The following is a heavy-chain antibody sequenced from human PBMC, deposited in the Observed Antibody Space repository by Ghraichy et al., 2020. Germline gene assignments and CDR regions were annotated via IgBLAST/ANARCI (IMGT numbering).Heavy chain of an antibody. J-gene: IGHJ5*02. CDR2: IWFDGSTT. V-gene: IGHV3-33*03. CDR1: GVTLSSYG. D-gene: IGHD2-2*01. Sequence: GGSLRLSCAASGVTLSSYGMHWVRQAPGKGLEWVAVIWFDGSTTNYADSVKGRFTISRDNSKNTLYLQMNSLRAEDTAVYYCAKDRGRYCSSNSCSNWFDPWGQGILVTVSS. CDR3: AKDRGRYCSSNSCSNWFDP.